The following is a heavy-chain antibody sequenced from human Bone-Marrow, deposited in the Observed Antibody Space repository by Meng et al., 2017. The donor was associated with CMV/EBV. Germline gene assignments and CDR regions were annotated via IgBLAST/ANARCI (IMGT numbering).Heavy chain of an antibody. CDR3: GRERWGLGDY. D-gene: IGHD2-21*02. CDR1: GFTFSSYS. V-gene: IGHV3-21*01. Sequence: GESLKISCAASGFTFSSYSMNWVRQAPGKGLEWVSSISSSNSYIYYADSVKGRFTISRDNAKNTVYLQMNSLRVEDTAVYYCGRERWGLGDYWGQGTEVTVSS. CDR2: ISSSNSYI. J-gene: IGHJ4*02.